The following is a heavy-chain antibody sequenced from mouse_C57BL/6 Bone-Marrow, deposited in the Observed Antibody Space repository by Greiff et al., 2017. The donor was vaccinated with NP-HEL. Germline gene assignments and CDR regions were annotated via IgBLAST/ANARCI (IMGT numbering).Heavy chain of an antibody. Sequence: EVQLQQSGPELVKPGASVKISCKASGYTFTDYYMNWVKQSHGKSLEWIGDINPNNGGTSYNQKFKGKATLTVDKSSSTAYMELRSLTSEDSAVYYCGRWLLSSWFAYWGQGTLVTVSA. D-gene: IGHD2-3*01. J-gene: IGHJ3*01. CDR2: INPNNGGT. V-gene: IGHV1-26*01. CDR1: GYTFTDYY. CDR3: GRWLLSSWFAY.